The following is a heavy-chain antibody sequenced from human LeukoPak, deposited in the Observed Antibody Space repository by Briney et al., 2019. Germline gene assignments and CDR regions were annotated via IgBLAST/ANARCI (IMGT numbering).Heavy chain of an antibody. V-gene: IGHV3-23*01. CDR2: ISGDGGRT. CDR1: GFTFSSYG. J-gene: IGHJ5*02. Sequence: GGSLRLSCAASGFTFSSYGMTWVRQAPGKGLEWVSSISGDGGRTYYADSVKGRCTISRDNSKNTLYLQMNSLRAEDTAVYYCARDSIGGWFDPWGQGTLVTVSS. CDR3: ARDSIGGWFDP.